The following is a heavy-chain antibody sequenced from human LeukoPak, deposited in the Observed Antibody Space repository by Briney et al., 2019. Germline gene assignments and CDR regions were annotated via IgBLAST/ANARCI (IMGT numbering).Heavy chain of an antibody. CDR3: AKVFTGSEGYYDFWSGPYYYYGMDV. Sequence: PGGSLVLSWAASGFTFSRYGMHWVREAPGKGVEWVAVIAYDGSNKYYEDSVKGRFTISKHNSKNSLYLQMNRLRVEDTAVYYCAKVFTGSEGYYDFWSGPYYYYGMDVWGQGTTVTVSS. CDR1: GFTFSRYG. J-gene: IGHJ6*02. D-gene: IGHD3-3*01. CDR2: IAYDGSNK. V-gene: IGHV3-30*18.